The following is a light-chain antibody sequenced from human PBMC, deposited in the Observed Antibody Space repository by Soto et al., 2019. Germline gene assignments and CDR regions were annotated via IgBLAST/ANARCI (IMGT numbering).Light chain of an antibody. CDR3: QAWDSTAVV. Sequence: SSELTQPPSVSVSPGQTASITCSGDKLGDKYVCWYQQKPGQSPVLVIYQDSKRPSGIPERFSGSNSGNTATLTISGTQAMDEAAYYCQAWDSTAVVFGGGTKLTVL. CDR1: KLGDKY. V-gene: IGLV3-1*01. J-gene: IGLJ2*01. CDR2: QDS.